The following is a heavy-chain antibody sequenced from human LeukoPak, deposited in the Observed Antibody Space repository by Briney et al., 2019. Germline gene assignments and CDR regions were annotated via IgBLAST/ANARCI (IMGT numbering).Heavy chain of an antibody. D-gene: IGHD7-27*01. J-gene: IGHJ4*02. V-gene: IGHV1-8*01. CDR2: MSPNSGDT. CDR3: ARGPPNWGYDY. CDR1: GYTFTSYD. Sequence: ASVKVSCKASGYTFTSYDINWVRQATGQRPEWMGWMSPNSGDTGYAQKFQDRVTMTRNTSISTAYMELNSLRSDDTAVYYCARGPPNWGYDYWGPGTLVTVSS.